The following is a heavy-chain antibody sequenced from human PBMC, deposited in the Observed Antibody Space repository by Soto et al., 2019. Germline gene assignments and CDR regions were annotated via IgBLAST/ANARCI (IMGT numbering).Heavy chain of an antibody. V-gene: IGHV4-39*01. J-gene: IGHJ3*02. Sequence: QLQLQESGPGLVKPSETLSLTCTVSGGSISSSSDYWGWIRQPPGKGLEWIGTIYYSGSTYYNPSLKSRVTISVDTSKNQFSLKLSSATAADAALYYCARHRTPMVLDAFDIWGQGTMVTVSS. D-gene: IGHD5-18*01. CDR2: IYYSGST. CDR3: ARHRTPMVLDAFDI. CDR1: GGSISSSSDY.